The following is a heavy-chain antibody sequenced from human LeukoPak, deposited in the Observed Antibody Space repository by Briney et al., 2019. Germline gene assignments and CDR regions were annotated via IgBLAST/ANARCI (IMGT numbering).Heavy chain of an antibody. CDR2: ISSSSSFI. J-gene: IGHJ4*02. V-gene: IGHV3-21*01. CDR3: ARGGYTGSDVGDY. D-gene: IGHD1-26*01. CDR1: RFTFSFYN. Sequence: KSGGSLRLSCATSRFTFSFYNMNWVRQAPGKGLEWVSSISSSSSFIYYADSVKGRFTISRDNTENSLYLQMNSLRAEDTAIYYCARGGYTGSDVGDYWGQGTLVTVSS.